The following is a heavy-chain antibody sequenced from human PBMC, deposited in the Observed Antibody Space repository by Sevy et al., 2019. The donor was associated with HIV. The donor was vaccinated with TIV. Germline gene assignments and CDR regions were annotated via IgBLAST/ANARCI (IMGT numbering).Heavy chain of an antibody. CDR3: ARVPYTAVDIVATHDY. V-gene: IGHV7-4-1*02. CDR2: INTNTGNP. Sequence: ASVKVSCKASGYTFTSYAMNWVRQAPGQGLEWMGWINTNTGNPTYAQGFTGRFVFSLDTSVSTAYLQINSLKAEDTAVYYCARVPYTAVDIVATHDYWGQGTLVTVSS. D-gene: IGHD5-12*01. J-gene: IGHJ4*02. CDR1: GYTFTSYA.